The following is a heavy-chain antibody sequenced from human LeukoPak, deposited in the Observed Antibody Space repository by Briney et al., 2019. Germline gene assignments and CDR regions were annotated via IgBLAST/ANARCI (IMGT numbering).Heavy chain of an antibody. Sequence: ASVKVSCKASGYTFTSYYMHWVRQAPGQGLEWKGIINPSGGSTSYAQKFQGRVTMTRDMSTSTVYMELSSLRSEDTAVYYCARRGYSSGGRAKGFDYWGQGTLVTVSS. V-gene: IGHV1-46*01. CDR1: GYTFTSYY. CDR2: INPSGGST. J-gene: IGHJ4*02. CDR3: ARRGYSSGGRAKGFDY. D-gene: IGHD6-19*01.